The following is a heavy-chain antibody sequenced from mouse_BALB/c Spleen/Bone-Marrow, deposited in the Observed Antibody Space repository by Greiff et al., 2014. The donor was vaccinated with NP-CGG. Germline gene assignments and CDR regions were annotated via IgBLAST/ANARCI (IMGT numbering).Heavy chain of an antibody. V-gene: IGHV5-4*02. CDR3: ARSGERYGAMDY. D-gene: IGHD2-10*02. CDR1: GFTFSDYY. CDR2: ISDGGGYT. Sequence: VMLVESGGGLVKPGGSLKLSCAASGFTFSDYYMYWVRQIPEKRLEWVATISDGGGYTYYPDSVWGRFTISRDNAKDNLYLQMSSLKSEDTAMYYCARSGERYGAMDYWGQGTSVTVFS. J-gene: IGHJ4*01.